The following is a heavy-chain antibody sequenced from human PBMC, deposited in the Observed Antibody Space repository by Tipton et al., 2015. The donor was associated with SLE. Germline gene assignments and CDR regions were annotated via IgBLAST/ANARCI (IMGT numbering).Heavy chain of an antibody. CDR3: ARENVAADGARDV. D-gene: IGHD6-13*01. CDR1: GASIKSGSYF. CDR2: MFSSGDA. V-gene: IGHV4-61*02. J-gene: IGHJ3*01. Sequence: TLSLTCTVSGASIKSGSYFWTWIRQPAGKGLEWIGRMFSSGDANYNPSLKSRLTMSVDTSQNQLSLTVNSVTAADPSVYYCARENVAADGARDVWGQGTMVTVSS.